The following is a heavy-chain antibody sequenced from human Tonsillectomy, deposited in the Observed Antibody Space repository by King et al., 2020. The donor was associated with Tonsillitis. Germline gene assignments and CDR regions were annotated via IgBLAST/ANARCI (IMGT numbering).Heavy chain of an antibody. D-gene: IGHD4-17*01. J-gene: IGHJ5*02. CDR1: GGSVSSRTYY. V-gene: IGHV4-61*01. CDR2: VSSSGST. Sequence: HVQLQESGPGLVRPSETLSLTCTVSGGSVSSRTYYLSWLRQPPGKGLDWIGYVSSSGSTNYNPSLKSRVTISLDTTKDQFSLKLTSVTAADTAVYYCARQLITYGDYRFDPWGQGTLVTVSS. CDR3: ARQLITYGDYRFDP.